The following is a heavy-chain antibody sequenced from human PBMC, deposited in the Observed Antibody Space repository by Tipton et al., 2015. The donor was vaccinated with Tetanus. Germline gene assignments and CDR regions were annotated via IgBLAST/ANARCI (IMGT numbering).Heavy chain of an antibody. Sequence: LVKPTQTLSLTCTVSGGSISSGGYYWSWIRQHPGKGLEWIGDIYYSGSTYYNPSLKSRVTISVDTSKNQFSLKLKSVTAADTAVYYCARDQARGARGWNYFDSWGQGALVTVSS. J-gene: IGHJ4*02. CDR2: IYYSGST. D-gene: IGHD1-26*01. CDR3: ARDQARGARGWNYFDS. V-gene: IGHV4-31*03. CDR1: GGSISSGGYY.